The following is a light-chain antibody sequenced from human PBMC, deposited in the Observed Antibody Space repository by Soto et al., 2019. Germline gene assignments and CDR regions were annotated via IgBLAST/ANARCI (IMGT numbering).Light chain of an antibody. CDR2: FAS. J-gene: IGKJ2*01. Sequence: DIQMTQSPSSLSASVGDRVTLTCRASQSISSYLNWYQLKPGRPPKLLIYFASSLQAGVLSRFSGAGSETDFTLTITDLQPEDFTSYVCLQTDSVPYTFGQGT. CDR3: LQTDSVPYT. CDR1: QSISSY. V-gene: IGKV1-39*01.